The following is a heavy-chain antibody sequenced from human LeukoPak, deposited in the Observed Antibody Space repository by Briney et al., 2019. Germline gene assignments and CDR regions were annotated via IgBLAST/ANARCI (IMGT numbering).Heavy chain of an antibody. Sequence: ASVKVSCKASGYTFTGYYMHWVRQAPGQGLEWMGWINANSGGTNYAQKFQGRVTMTRDTSISTAYMELSRLRSDDTAVYYCASEEYSGSYYGPPAYWGQGTLVTVSS. V-gene: IGHV1-2*02. D-gene: IGHD1-26*01. CDR3: ASEEYSGSYYGPPAY. CDR1: GYTFTGYY. J-gene: IGHJ4*02. CDR2: INANSGGT.